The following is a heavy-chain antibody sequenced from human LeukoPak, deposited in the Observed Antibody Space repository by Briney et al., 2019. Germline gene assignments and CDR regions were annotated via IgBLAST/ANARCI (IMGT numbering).Heavy chain of an antibody. CDR1: GGSISSYY. CDR2: IYYSGST. D-gene: IGHD5-18*01. J-gene: IGHJ4*02. V-gene: IGHV4-59*08. CDR3: ARSRGYSYGYFDY. Sequence: PSKTLSLTCTVSGGSISSYYWSWIRQPPGKGLEWIGYIYYSGSTNYNPSLKSRVTISVDTSKNQFSLKLSSVTVADTAVYYCARSRGYSYGYFDYWGQGTLVTVSS.